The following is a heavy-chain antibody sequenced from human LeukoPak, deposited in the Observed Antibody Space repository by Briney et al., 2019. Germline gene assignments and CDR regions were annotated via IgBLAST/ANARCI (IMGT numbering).Heavy chain of an antibody. CDR3: ARSITIFGEHPDY. V-gene: IGHV3-43D*03. CDR1: GFTFDDYA. D-gene: IGHD3-3*01. J-gene: IGHJ4*02. CDR2: ISWNGGST. Sequence: PGGSLRLSCAVSGFTFDDYAMHWVRQVPGKGLEWVSLISWNGGSTYYADSVKGRFTISRDNSKNSLYLQMNSLRAEDTALYYCARSITIFGEHPDYWGQGTLVTVSS.